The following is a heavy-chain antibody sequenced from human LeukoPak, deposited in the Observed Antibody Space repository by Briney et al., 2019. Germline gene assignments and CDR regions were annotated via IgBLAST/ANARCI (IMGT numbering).Heavy chain of an antibody. CDR2: IHYTGTT. CDR3: VRESDWLFDH. D-gene: IGHD3-9*01. CDR1: GGSISGYF. J-gene: IGHJ4*02. V-gene: IGHV4-59*01. Sequence: PSETLSLTCTVSGGSISGYFWSWIRQPPGKGLEWIGHIHYTGTTSYNPSLKGRATISVDTSKNQFSLSLNSVTAADTAVYYCVRESDWLFDHWGPGTLVTVSS.